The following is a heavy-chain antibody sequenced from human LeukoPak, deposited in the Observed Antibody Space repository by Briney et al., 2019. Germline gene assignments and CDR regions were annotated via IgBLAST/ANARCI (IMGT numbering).Heavy chain of an antibody. J-gene: IGHJ4*02. CDR3: ARDRMTYYDILTGPYYFDY. CDR2: ISSSSSYT. V-gene: IGHV3-11*05. Sequence: GGSLRLSCAASGFXFSDYYMSWIRQAPGKGLEWVSYISSSSSYTNYADSVKGRFTISRDNAKNSLYLQMNSLRAEDTAVYYCARDRMTYYDILTGPYYFDYWGQGTLVTVSS. CDR1: GFXFSDYY. D-gene: IGHD3-9*01.